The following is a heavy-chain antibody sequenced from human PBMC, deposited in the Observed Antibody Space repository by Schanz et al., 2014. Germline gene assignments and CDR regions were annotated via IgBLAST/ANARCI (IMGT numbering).Heavy chain of an antibody. CDR3: ARDHTTESYYSAGPPIDY. V-gene: IGHV3-33*08. Sequence: VQLAESGGGLVQPGGSLRLSCAASGFTFSIYAMHWVRQAPGKGLEWVAVIWYDGSNKYYADSVKGRFTISRDNSKNTLFLQMNSLRAEDTAVYYCARDHTTESYYSAGPPIDYWGQGPLLTVSS. CDR2: IWYDGSNK. J-gene: IGHJ4*02. D-gene: IGHD1-26*01. CDR1: GFTFSIYA.